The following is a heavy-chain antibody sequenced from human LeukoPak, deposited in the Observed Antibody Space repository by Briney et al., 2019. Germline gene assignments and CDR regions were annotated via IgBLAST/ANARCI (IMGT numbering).Heavy chain of an antibody. D-gene: IGHD3-10*01. V-gene: IGHV3-43*01. CDR1: GFTFDDYT. CDR2: ISWDGGST. Sequence: GGSLRLSCAASGFTFDDYTMHWVRQAPGKGLEWVSLISWDGGSTYYADSVKGRFTISRDNSKNSLYLQMNSLRTEDTALYYCAKSMVSGSSHWYFDLWGRGTPVTVSS. J-gene: IGHJ2*01. CDR3: AKSMVSGSSHWYFDL.